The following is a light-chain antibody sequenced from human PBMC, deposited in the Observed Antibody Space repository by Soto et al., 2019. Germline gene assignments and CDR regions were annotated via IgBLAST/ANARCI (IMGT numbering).Light chain of an antibody. J-gene: IGKJ1*01. V-gene: IGKV3-20*01. Sequence: EIVLTQSPGTLSLSPGERATLSCRASQSVSSSYLAWYQQKLGQAPRLLIYGASSRATGIPDRFSGSESRTDLTLTISSLEPEDLAVYYCQQYGSLPWTFGQGTKVEIK. CDR1: QSVSSSY. CDR2: GAS. CDR3: QQYGSLPWT.